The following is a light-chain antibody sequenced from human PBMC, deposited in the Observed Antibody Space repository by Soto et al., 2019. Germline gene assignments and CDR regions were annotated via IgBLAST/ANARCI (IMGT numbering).Light chain of an antibody. J-gene: IGKJ1*01. CDR1: QSLLHMNAYSS. V-gene: IGKV2-28*01. CDR2: LAS. CDR3: KHSLQTSGA. Sequence: MTQSPFSQPVSPGEPASISYRSSQSLLHMNAYSSLDWYLQKPGQAPQLLIYLASNLASGVPYRFSGSGSGTDFTLNISRVESEDFGVYYCKHSLQTSGAFGQGTKVDIK.